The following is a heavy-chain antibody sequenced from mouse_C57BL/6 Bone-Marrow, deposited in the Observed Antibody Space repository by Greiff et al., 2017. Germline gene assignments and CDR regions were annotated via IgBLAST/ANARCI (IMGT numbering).Heavy chain of an antibody. J-gene: IGHJ2*01. V-gene: IGHV1-64*01. CDR1: GYTFTSYW. Sequence: QVQLQQPGAELVKPGASVKLSCKASGYTFTSYWMHWVKQTPGQGLEWIGMIHPNSGSTNYNDKFKSKATLTEDKSSSTASMQLSILTSEDSAVYYFARFSFYYGNYFDNWGQGTTLTVSS. CDR3: ARFSFYYGNYFDN. CDR2: IHPNSGST. D-gene: IGHD1-1*01.